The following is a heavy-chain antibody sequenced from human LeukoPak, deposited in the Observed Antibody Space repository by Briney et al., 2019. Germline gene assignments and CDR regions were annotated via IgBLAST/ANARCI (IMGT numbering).Heavy chain of an antibody. Sequence: GGSLRLSCLASGFTFSSYAMSWVRQAPGKGLEWVSGTGISGDNTYYADSVKGRFTIARDDSKNTLYLQMNNLRAEDTAIYYCAREIWATGIGWFDPWGQGTLVTVSS. CDR1: GFTFSSYA. J-gene: IGHJ5*02. CDR2: TGISGDNT. D-gene: IGHD3-9*01. CDR3: AREIWATGIGWFDP. V-gene: IGHV3-23*01.